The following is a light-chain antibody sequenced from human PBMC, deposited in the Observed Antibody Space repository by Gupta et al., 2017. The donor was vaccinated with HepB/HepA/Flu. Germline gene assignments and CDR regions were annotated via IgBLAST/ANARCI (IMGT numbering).Light chain of an antibody. CDR1: SSDVGDYNY. CDR3: SSYEISSHVL. CDR2: DVS. Sequence: QSALTQPASLSGSPGQSISISCTGTSSDVGDYNYVSWYQQHPGRASKLIIFDVSDRPSWVSNRFSGSKSGNTASLTISGLQTEDEADYYCSSYEISSHVLFGGGTKLTVL. J-gene: IGLJ2*01. V-gene: IGLV2-14*03.